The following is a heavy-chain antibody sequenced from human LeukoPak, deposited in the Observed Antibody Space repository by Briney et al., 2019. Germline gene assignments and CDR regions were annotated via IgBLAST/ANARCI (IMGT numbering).Heavy chain of an antibody. CDR3: ARDAVRGVTLYYYGMDV. V-gene: IGHV1-3*01. CDR1: GYTFTGYY. Sequence: ASVKVSCKASGYTFTGYYMHWVRQAPGQRLEWMGWINAGNGNTKYSQKFQGRVTITRDTSASTAYMELSSLRSEDTAVYYCARDAVRGVTLYYYGMDVWGQGTTVTVSS. D-gene: IGHD3-10*01. CDR2: INAGNGNT. J-gene: IGHJ6*02.